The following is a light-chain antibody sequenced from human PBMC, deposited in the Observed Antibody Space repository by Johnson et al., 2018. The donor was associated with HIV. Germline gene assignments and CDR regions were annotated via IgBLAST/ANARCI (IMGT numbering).Light chain of an antibody. V-gene: IGLV1-51*01. Sequence: QLVLTQPPSVSAAPGQRVTISCSGSSSNIGNNYVSWYQQLPGTAPKLLIYDNDKRPSGIPDRFSGSKSGTSATLGITGLQTGDAADYYCGTWDTSLSPGGVFGTGTKVSVL. CDR2: DND. CDR3: GTWDTSLSPGGV. J-gene: IGLJ1*01. CDR1: SSNIGNNY.